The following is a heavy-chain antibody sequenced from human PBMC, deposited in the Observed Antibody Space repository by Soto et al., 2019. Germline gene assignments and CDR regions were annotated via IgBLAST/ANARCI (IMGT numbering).Heavy chain of an antibody. D-gene: IGHD3-3*01. CDR2: IYSSGST. CDR1: GGAISGYY. J-gene: IGHJ5*02. Sequence: PXGTLSLTCTVTGGAISGYYWTWIRQSDGEGLEWIGRIYSSGSTNYNPSLKSRVTISLDTSMNYFSLRLSSVTAADTAVYYCARGQRFSDWFDPWGQGTLVTVSS. CDR3: ARGQRFSDWFDP. V-gene: IGHV4-4*07.